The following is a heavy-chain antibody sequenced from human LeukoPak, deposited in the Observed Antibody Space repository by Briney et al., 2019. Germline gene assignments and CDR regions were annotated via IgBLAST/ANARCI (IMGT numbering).Heavy chain of an antibody. CDR1: GFPFNNYG. J-gene: IGHJ4*02. CDR2: ISYDATDK. D-gene: IGHD5-24*01. Sequence: GRSLRPSCAASGFPFNNYGMHWVRQAPGKGLEWVAVISYDATDKYYADSVKGRFTISRDNSKNTLYLQMNSLRVEDTAVYYCAKPSYDYNNFFDYWGQGTLVTVSS. CDR3: AKPSYDYNNFFDY. V-gene: IGHV3-30*18.